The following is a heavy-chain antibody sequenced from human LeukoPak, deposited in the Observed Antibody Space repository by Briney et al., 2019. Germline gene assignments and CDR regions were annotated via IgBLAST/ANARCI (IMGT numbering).Heavy chain of an antibody. D-gene: IGHD6-19*01. J-gene: IGHJ4*02. CDR3: ARHLSDRTTVAGEFDY. CDR1: GGSLNNNY. V-gene: IGHV4-59*08. Sequence: KSSETLSLTCTVSGGSLNNNYWSWVRQPPGKGLEWIGYISYSGSTNYNPSLESRATISVASSRPQFSLKINSVTAADTAVYFCARHLSDRTTVAGEFDYWGQGILVTVSS. CDR2: ISYSGST.